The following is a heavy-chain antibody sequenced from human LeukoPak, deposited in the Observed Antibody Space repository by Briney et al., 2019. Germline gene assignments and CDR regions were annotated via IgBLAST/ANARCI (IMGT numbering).Heavy chain of an antibody. CDR3: AKDVLHYDSSGYYYILDY. CDR2: ISYDGSNK. Sequence: GGSLRLSCAASGFAFSSYGMHWVRQAPGKGLEWVAVISYDGSNKYYADSVKGRFTISRDNSKNTLYLQMNSLRAEDTAVYYCAKDVLHYDSSGYYYILDYWGQGTLVTVSS. CDR1: GFAFSSYG. J-gene: IGHJ4*02. D-gene: IGHD3-22*01. V-gene: IGHV3-30*18.